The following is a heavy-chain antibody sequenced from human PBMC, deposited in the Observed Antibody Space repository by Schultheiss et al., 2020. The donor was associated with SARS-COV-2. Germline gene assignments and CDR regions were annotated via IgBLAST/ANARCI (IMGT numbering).Heavy chain of an antibody. CDR2: ISYDGSNK. D-gene: IGHD2-15*01. CDR1: GFTFSSYA. CDR3: ARDSGPFLVAVLGY. Sequence: GGSLRLSCAASGFTFSSYAMHWVRQAPGKGLEWVAVISYDGSNKYYADSVKGRFTISRDNSKNTLYLQMNSLRAEDTAVYYCARDSGPFLVAVLGYWGQGTLVTVSS. V-gene: IGHV3-30-3*01. J-gene: IGHJ4*02.